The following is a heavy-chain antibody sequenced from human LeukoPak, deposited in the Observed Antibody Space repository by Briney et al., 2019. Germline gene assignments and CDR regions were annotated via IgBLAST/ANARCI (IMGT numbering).Heavy chain of an antibody. CDR1: GFTFRRHA. V-gene: IGHV3-48*03. D-gene: IGHD3-10*01. J-gene: IGHJ4*02. CDR3: ARRVGSYFDY. CDR2: ISSSGSSI. Sequence: GGSLRLSCAAAGFTFRRHAMNWVRQAPGKGLECVSYISSSGSSIYYADSVKGRFTMSRDIANNSLHLQMNSLRAEDTAVYYCARRVGSYFDYWGQGTLVTVSS.